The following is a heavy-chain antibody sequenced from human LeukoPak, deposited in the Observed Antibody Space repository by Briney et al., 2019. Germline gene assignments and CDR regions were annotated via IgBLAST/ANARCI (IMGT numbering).Heavy chain of an antibody. D-gene: IGHD6-19*01. V-gene: IGHV1-46*01. CDR2: INPSGGST. CDR1: GYTFTSYY. Sequence: GASVKVSCKASGYTFTSYYMHWVRQAPGQGLEWMGIINPSGGSTSYAQKFQGRVTMTRDTSTSTVYMELRSLRSDDTAVYYCARGAVAGPDVRMPFDYWGQGTLVTVSS. J-gene: IGHJ4*02. CDR3: ARGAVAGPDVRMPFDY.